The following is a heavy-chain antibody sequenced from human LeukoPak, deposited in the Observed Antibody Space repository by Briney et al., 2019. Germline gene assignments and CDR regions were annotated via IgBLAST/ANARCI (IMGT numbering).Heavy chain of an antibody. V-gene: IGHV3-9*01. CDR3: AAEGGVSSSTGSDY. Sequence: PGRSLRLSCAASGFTFDDYAMHWVRQAPGKGLEWVSGISWNSGSIGYADSVKGRFTISRDNAKNSLYLQMNSLRAEDTALYYCAAEGGVSSSTGSDYWGQGTLVTVSS. J-gene: IGHJ4*02. CDR2: ISWNSGSI. D-gene: IGHD6-6*01. CDR1: GFTFDDYA.